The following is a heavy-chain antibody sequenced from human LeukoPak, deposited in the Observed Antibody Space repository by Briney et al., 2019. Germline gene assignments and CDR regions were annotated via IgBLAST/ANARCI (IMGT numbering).Heavy chain of an antibody. Sequence: SETLSLTCAVYGGSFSGYYWSWIRQPPGKGLKWIGEINHSGSTNYNPSLKSRVTISVDTSKNQFSLKLSSVTAADTAVYYCAAASNYYYYYGMDVWGQGTTVTVSS. V-gene: IGHV4-34*01. CDR3: AAASNYYYYYGMDV. D-gene: IGHD6-25*01. J-gene: IGHJ6*02. CDR2: INHSGST. CDR1: GGSFSGYY.